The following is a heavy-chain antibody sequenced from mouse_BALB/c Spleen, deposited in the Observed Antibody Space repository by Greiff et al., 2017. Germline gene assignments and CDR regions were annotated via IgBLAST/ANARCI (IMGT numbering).Heavy chain of an antibody. CDR3: ASYDGYYDY. Sequence: VQGVESGAELVRPGASVTLSCKASGYTFTDYEMHWVKQTPVHGLEWIGAIDPETGGTAYNQKFKGKATLTADKSSSTAYMELRSLTSEDSAVYYCASYDGYYDYWGQGTTLTVSS. V-gene: IGHV1-15*01. CDR2: IDPETGGT. D-gene: IGHD2-3*01. CDR1: GYTFTDYE. J-gene: IGHJ2*01.